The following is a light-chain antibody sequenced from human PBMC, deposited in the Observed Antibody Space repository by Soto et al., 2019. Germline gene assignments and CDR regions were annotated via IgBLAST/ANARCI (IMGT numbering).Light chain of an antibody. V-gene: IGKV1-39*01. CDR3: PHTYTTPIT. J-gene: IGKJ4*01. CDR2: AAS. CDR1: QYISTY. Sequence: DIQMTQSPSSLSASVGDRVTITCRASQYISTYLNWYQQKPGKAPKLLIYAASSLQSGVPSRFSGSGSGTDFTLTISSLQPEDFSVYSCPHTYTTPITFGGGTKVAIK.